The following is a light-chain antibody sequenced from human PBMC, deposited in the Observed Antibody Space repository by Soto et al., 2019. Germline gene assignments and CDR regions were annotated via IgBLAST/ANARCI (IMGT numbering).Light chain of an antibody. CDR3: QQYENLPT. CDR1: QRINIY. CDR2: DAS. V-gene: IGKV1-33*01. J-gene: IGKJ5*01. Sequence: DIQMTQSPSSLSTSVGDRFTIACRASQRINIYLNWYRQKPGRAPKLLIYDASNLEAGVPSRFRGSGSGTDFTFTISRLQPEDIATYYCQQYENLPTFGQGTRLEIK.